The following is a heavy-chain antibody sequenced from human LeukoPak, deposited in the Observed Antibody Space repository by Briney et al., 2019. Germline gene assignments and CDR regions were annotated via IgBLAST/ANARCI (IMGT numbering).Heavy chain of an antibody. CDR1: GGSFSGYY. J-gene: IGHJ4*02. V-gene: IGHV4-34*01. CDR2: INHSGST. Sequence: MTSETLSLTCAVYGGSFSGYYWSWIRQPPGKGLEWIGEINHSGSTNYNPSLKSRVTISVDTSKNQFSLKLSSVTAADTAVYYCARGRGIAARRGYDYWGQGTLVTVSS. CDR3: ARGRGIAARRGYDY. D-gene: IGHD6-6*01.